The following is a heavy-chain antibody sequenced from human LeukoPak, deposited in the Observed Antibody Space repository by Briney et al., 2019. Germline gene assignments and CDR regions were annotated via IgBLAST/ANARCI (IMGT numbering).Heavy chain of an antibody. V-gene: IGHV4-31*03. J-gene: IGHJ4*02. CDR3: ARLSGGWYGGFDY. CDR1: GGSISSGGYY. Sequence: KPSETLALTCTVSGGSISSGGYYWSWIRQHPGKGLEWIGYIYYSGSTYYNPSLKSRVTISVDTSKNQFSLKLSSVTAADTAVYYCARLSGGWYGGFDYWGQGTLVTVSS. D-gene: IGHD6-19*01. CDR2: IYYSGST.